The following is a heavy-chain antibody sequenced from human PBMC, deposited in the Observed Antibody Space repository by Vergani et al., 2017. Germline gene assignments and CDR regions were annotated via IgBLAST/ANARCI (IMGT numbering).Heavy chain of an antibody. J-gene: IGHJ3*02. Sequence: EVQLVQSGAEVKKPGESLKISCKGSGYSFTSYWIGWVRQMPGKGLEWMGIIYPGDSDTRYSPSFQGQVTISADKSISTAYLQWSSLKASDTAMYYCASVYRGYSYGWSAFDIWGQGTMVTVSS. CDR2: IYPGDSDT. V-gene: IGHV5-51*01. CDR3: ASVYRGYSYGWSAFDI. CDR1: GYSFTSYW. D-gene: IGHD5-18*01.